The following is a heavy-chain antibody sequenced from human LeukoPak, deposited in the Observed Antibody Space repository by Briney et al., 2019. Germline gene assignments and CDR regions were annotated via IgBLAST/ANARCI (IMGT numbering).Heavy chain of an antibody. Sequence: PGGSLRLSCAASGFTFSSFGMHWVRQAPGKGLEWISFIRYDGSNKYYTDSVKGRFTISRDNSQNTLYLQMNSLRAEDTAVYYCARARWYLDYWGQGALVTVSS. CDR3: ARARWYLDY. CDR2: IRYDGSNK. J-gene: IGHJ4*02. V-gene: IGHV3-30*02. CDR1: GFTFSSFG. D-gene: IGHD4-23*01.